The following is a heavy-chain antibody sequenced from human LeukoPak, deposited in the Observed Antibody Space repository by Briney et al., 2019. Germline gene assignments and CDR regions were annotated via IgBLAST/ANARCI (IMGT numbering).Heavy chain of an antibody. Sequence: MPSETLSLTCTVSGVSISSYYWSWIRQPAGKGLEWIGRIHTSGSTNYSPSLKSRVTMSVDTSKNQFSLKLSSVTAADTAVYYCARDTYYYDSSGYSPLDYWGQGTLVTVSS. CDR1: GVSISSYY. CDR2: IHTSGST. V-gene: IGHV4-4*07. CDR3: ARDTYYYDSSGYSPLDY. D-gene: IGHD3-22*01. J-gene: IGHJ4*02.